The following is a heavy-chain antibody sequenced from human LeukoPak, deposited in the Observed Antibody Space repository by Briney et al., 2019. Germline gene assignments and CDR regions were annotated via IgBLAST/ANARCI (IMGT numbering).Heavy chain of an antibody. Sequence: PGGSLRLSCGASGFTFSSYAMSWVRQAPGKGLEWAAVISYGGSNKYYADSVKGRFTISRDNSKNTLYLQMNSLRAEDTAVYYCAKGTRGDCYSSSEHWGQGTLVTVSS. J-gene: IGHJ4*02. D-gene: IGHD2-21*02. CDR1: GFTFSSYA. CDR3: AKGTRGDCYSSSEH. CDR2: ISYGGSNK. V-gene: IGHV3-30*04.